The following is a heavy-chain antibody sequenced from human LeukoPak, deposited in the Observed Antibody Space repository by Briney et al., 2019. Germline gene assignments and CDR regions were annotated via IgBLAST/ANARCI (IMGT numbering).Heavy chain of an antibody. CDR3: AKVKVVGYSTFDY. V-gene: IGHV3-30*02. CDR1: GFTFSAYG. D-gene: IGHD3-22*01. CDR2: VRYDGNDK. Sequence: GGSLRLSCAASGFTFSAYGMQWVRQAPGKGLEWVAFVRYDGNDKYYADSVKGRFTISRDNSKNTVYLQMNSLRAEDTAVYYCAKVKVVGYSTFDYWGQGTLVTVSP. J-gene: IGHJ4*02.